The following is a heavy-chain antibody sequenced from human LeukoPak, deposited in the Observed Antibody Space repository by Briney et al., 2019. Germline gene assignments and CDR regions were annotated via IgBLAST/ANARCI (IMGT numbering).Heavy chain of an antibody. CDR3: AKALDSYDFWSGYHPFDY. CDR1: GFTFSSYA. CDR2: ISDSGART. J-gene: IGHJ4*02. Sequence: GGSLRLSCAASGFTFSSYAMTWVRQAPGKGLEWVSTISDSGARTNYADSAKGRFTISRDNSKNTLYLRMTSLRTDDTAVYYCAKALDSYDFWSGYHPFDYWGQGTLVTVSS. D-gene: IGHD3-3*01. V-gene: IGHV3-23*01.